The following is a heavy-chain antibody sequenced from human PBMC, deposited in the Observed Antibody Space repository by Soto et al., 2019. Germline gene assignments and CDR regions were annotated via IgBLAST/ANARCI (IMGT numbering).Heavy chain of an antibody. CDR1: GFTFSSYG. Sequence: GGSLRLSCAASGFTFSSYGMHWVRQAPGKGLEWVAVIWYDGSNKYYADSVKGRFTISRDNSKNTLYLQMNSLRAEDTAVYYCARGSNGLDAFDIWGQGTMVTVSS. CDR3: ARGSNGLDAFDI. J-gene: IGHJ3*02. CDR2: IWYDGSNK. V-gene: IGHV3-33*01. D-gene: IGHD4-17*01.